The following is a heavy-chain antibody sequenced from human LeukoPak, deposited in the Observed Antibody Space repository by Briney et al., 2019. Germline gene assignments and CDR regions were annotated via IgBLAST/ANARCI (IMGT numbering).Heavy chain of an antibody. Sequence: SETLSLTCTVSGGSISSYYWSWIRQPAGKGLEWIGRIYTSGSTNYNPSLKSRVTMSVDTSKNQFSLKLSSVTAADTAVYYCARTGEVGATRWPDTGAFDIWGQGTMVTVSS. CDR3: ARTGEVGATRWPDTGAFDI. D-gene: IGHD1-26*01. J-gene: IGHJ3*02. CDR2: IYTSGST. CDR1: GGSISSYY. V-gene: IGHV4-4*07.